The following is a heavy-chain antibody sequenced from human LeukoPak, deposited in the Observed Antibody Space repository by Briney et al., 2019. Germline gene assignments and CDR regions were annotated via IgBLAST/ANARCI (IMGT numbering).Heavy chain of an antibody. CDR1: GYTFSPYW. CDR2: ISNGGGAT. D-gene: IGHD3-10*02. J-gene: IGHJ5*02. Sequence: GGSLRLSCVASGYTFSPYWMSWVRQIPGKGLEWVASISNGGGATYYVDSVRGRFTISRDDAKNSLFLQMNGLRSDDTAVYYCTRENYVPDSWGQGTLVTVSS. V-gene: IGHV3-7*03. CDR3: TRENYVPDS.